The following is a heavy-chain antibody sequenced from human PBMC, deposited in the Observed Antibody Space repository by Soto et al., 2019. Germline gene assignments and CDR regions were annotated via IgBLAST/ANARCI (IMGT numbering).Heavy chain of an antibody. J-gene: IGHJ6*02. CDR1: GFTFSSYA. Sequence: QVQLVESGGGVVQPGRSLRLSCAASGFTFSSYAMHWVRQAPGKGLAWVAVISYDGSNKYYADSVKGRFTISRDNSKNTLYLQMNSLRAEDTAVYYCARVELMVYATNYYYYGMDVWAQGTTVTVSS. CDR2: ISYDGSNK. CDR3: ARVELMVYATNYYYYGMDV. D-gene: IGHD2-8*01. V-gene: IGHV3-30-3*01.